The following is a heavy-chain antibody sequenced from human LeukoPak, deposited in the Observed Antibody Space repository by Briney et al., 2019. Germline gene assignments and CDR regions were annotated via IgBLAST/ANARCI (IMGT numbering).Heavy chain of an antibody. Sequence: ASVTVSCKASGYTFTDYYMHWVRQAPGQGLEWMGWINSNTGATKYAQKFQGRVTMTMDTSISTAYMGLSSLTSDDTAVYYCTRHKNDHCTSSRCYYYYYMDVWGTGTTFTVSS. J-gene: IGHJ6*03. V-gene: IGHV1-2*02. D-gene: IGHD2-8*01. CDR2: INSNTGAT. CDR1: GYTFTDYY. CDR3: TRHKNDHCTSSRCYYYYYMDV.